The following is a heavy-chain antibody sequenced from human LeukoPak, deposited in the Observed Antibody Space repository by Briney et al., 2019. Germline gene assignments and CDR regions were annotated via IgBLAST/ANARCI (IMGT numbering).Heavy chain of an antibody. CDR2: IYYSGST. J-gene: IGHJ6*02. Sequence: SETLSLTCTVSGVSINNYYWSWIRQPPGKGLEWIVYIYYSGSTNYNPPLKSRVTISVDTSKTQVSLKLNSVTAADTAVYYCARDRITMVRGALRYYGMDVWGQGTTVTVSS. D-gene: IGHD3-10*01. V-gene: IGHV4-59*01. CDR3: ARDRITMVRGALRYYGMDV. CDR1: GVSINNYY.